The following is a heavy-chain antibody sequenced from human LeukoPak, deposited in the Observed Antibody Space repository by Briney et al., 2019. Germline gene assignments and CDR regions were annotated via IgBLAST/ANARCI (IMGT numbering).Heavy chain of an antibody. CDR1: GFTFSSYA. CDR2: ISGSGDST. V-gene: IGHV3-23*01. J-gene: IGHJ4*02. Sequence: GGSLRLSCAPSGFTFSSYAMSWVRQAPGKGLEWVSAISGSGDSTYYADPVKGRFTISRDNSKNMLYLQMSSLRAEDTAVYYCATEARQVSGIVSARDYWGLGTLVTVSS. CDR3: ATEARQVSGIVSARDY. D-gene: IGHD6-13*01.